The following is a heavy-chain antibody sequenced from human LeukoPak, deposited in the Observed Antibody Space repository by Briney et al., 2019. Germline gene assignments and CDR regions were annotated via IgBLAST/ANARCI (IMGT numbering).Heavy chain of an antibody. D-gene: IGHD3-22*01. CDR1: GFTFSDYY. J-gene: IGHJ3*02. V-gene: IGHV3-11*04. CDR2: ISSSGSTI. CDR3: ARVSGYYADDAFDI. Sequence: GGSLRLSCAASGFTFSDYYMSWIRQAPGKWLEWVSYISSSGSTIYYADSVKGRFTISRDNAKNSLYLQMNSLRAEDTAVYYCARVSGYYADDAFDIWGQGTMVTVSS.